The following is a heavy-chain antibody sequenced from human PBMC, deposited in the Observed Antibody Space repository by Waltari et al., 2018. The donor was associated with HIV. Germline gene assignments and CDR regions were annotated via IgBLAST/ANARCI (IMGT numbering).Heavy chain of an antibody. CDR1: GYTFTGYY. V-gene: IGHV1-2*02. CDR3: ARDEAQVLRAMGY. Sequence: QVQLVQSGAEVKKPGDSVTVSCKASGYTFTGYYMHWERPAPGQGLEWMGWINPNSGGTNYAQKFQGRVTMTRDTSISTAYMELSRLRSDDTAVYYCARDEAQVLRAMGYWGQGTLVTVSS. D-gene: IGHD3-16*01. J-gene: IGHJ4*02. CDR2: INPNSGGT.